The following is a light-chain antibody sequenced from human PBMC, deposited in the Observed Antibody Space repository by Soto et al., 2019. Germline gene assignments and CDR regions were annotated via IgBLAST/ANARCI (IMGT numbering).Light chain of an antibody. CDR3: HQSYSAPPT. CDR2: HTS. V-gene: IGKV1-39*01. CDR1: QRISCY. Sequence: DIQMTQSPSSLSASVGDRVTITCRASQRISCYLNWFQQKPGKAPNLLVYHTSKLQSGVTPRFSGSGSGTDFTLTICSLQREDFATYYCHQSYSAPPTFGQGIKLDIK. J-gene: IGKJ2*01.